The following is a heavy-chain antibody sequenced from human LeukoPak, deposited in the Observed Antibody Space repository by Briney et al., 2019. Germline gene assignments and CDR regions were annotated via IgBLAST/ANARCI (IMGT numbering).Heavy chain of an antibody. V-gene: IGHV4-4*02. J-gene: IGHJ4*02. CDR3: AREGGPYRPLDY. Sequence: SETPSLTCGVSGGSITNTNYWTWVRQPPGKGLEWIGEVNLQGSTNYNPSLMGRVAIAVDTSENHISLQLTSVTAADTAVYYCAREGGPYRPLDYSGQGTLVTVSS. CDR1: GGSITNTNY. CDR2: VNLQGST.